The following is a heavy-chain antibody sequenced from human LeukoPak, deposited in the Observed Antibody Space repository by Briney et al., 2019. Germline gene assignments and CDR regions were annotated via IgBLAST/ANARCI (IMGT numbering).Heavy chain of an antibody. J-gene: IGHJ5*02. V-gene: IGHV4-34*01. CDR3: ARHGVVTWFDP. CDR1: GGSFSGYY. Sequence: SETLSLTCAVYGGSFSGYYWSWIRQPPGKGLEWIGEINHSGSTNYNPSLKSRVIMSVDTSKNQFSVKLRSVTAADTAVYYCARHGVVTWFDPWGQGTLVTVSS. CDR2: INHSGST. D-gene: IGHD3-16*01.